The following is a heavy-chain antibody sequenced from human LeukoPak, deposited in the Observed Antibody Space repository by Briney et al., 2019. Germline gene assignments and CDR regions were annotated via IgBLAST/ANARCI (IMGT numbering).Heavy chain of an antibody. CDR2: IYYTGST. CDR3: ARGSPFFPFDY. J-gene: IGHJ4*02. CDR1: GGSISSYY. V-gene: IGHV4-59*12. D-gene: IGHD3-10*01. Sequence: SETLSLTCTVSGGSISSYYWSWIRQPPGKGLEWIGYIYYTGSTNYNPSLKSRVTISVDKAKNQFSLKLSSVTAADTAVHYCARGSPFFPFDYWGQGTLVTVSS.